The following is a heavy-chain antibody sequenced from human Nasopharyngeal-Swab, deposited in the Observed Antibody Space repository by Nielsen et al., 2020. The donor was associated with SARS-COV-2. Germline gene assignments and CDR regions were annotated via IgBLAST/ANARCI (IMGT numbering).Heavy chain of an antibody. D-gene: IGHD2-15*01. CDR2: MSNDSYVI. CDR3: ARDTRRGGVDY. CDR1: GFIFSDQY. Sequence: GESLKISCAASGFIFSDQYMSWMRQAPGKGLEWLSYMSNDSYVIKYADSVKGRFTVSRDNAKNSLYLQMNSLTPEDTAMYYCARDTRRGGVDYWGQGTLVTVSS. V-gene: IGHV3-11*04. J-gene: IGHJ4*02.